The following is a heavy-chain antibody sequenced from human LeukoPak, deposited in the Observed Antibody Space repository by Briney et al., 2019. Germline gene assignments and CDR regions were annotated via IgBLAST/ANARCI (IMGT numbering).Heavy chain of an antibody. J-gene: IGHJ4*02. CDR2: ICGNGGAT. V-gene: IGHV3-23*01. CDR1: GLTLSTYA. CDR3: ARDLVEGDYFDY. D-gene: IGHD1-26*01. Sequence: GGALRLSCAVSGLTLSTYAMSWVRQAPGGGGERGSPICGNGGATYYADTVKGRFTLSRDNSANTLSLQMNSLRDDDTAVYYCARDLVEGDYFDYWGQGNLVTVSS.